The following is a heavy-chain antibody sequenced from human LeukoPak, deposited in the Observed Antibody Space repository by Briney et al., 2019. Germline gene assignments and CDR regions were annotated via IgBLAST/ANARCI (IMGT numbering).Heavy chain of an antibody. D-gene: IGHD3-10*01. V-gene: IGHV1-69*01. CDR2: IIPILGTT. CDR3: ARNHYYGSGSYWDAFDI. CDR1: GGTFSSCA. J-gene: IGHJ3*02. Sequence: SSVKVSCNASGGTFSSCAISWVRQAPGQGLEWMGGIIPILGTTIYAQKFQGSVTITANESTSTAYMELSSLRSEDTAVYYCARNHYYGSGSYWDAFDIWGQGTMVTVSS.